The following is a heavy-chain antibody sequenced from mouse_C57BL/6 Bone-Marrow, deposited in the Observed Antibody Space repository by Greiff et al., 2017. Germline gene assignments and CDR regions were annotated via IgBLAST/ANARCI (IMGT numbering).Heavy chain of an antibody. D-gene: IGHD2-3*01. CDR1: GFTFSDYY. CDR2: ISNGGGST. J-gene: IGHJ4*01. V-gene: IGHV5-12*01. Sequence: EVKLQESGGGLVQPGGSLKLSCAASGFTFSDYYMSWVRQTPEKRLEWVAYISNGGGSTYYPDTVKGRFTISRDNAKNTLYLQMSRLKSEDTDMYDCDRRPYDGYYLDALDYWGQGTSVTVSS. CDR3: DRRPYDGYYLDALDY.